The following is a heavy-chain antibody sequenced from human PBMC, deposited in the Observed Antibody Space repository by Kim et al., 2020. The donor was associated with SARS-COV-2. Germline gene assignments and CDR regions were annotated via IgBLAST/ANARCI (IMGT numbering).Heavy chain of an antibody. J-gene: IGHJ4*02. V-gene: IGHV3-30*18. CDR1: GFTFSSYG. CDR2: ISYDGSNK. Sequence: GGSLRLSCAASGFTFSSYGMHWVRQAPGKGLEWVAVISYDGSNKYYADSVKGRFTISRDNSKNTLYLQMNSLRAEDTAVYYCAKLGVLWFGELSNAEFDYWGQGTLVTVSS. D-gene: IGHD3-10*01. CDR3: AKLGVLWFGELSNAEFDY.